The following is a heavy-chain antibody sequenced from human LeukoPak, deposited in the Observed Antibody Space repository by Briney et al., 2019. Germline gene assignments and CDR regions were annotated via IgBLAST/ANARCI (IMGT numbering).Heavy chain of an antibody. Sequence: RGSLRLSSAASRFTSSSDAMRCVRHAPGKGLGYVAGISSNGDGTAYANSVKGRFTISRDNSKNTLYLQMGSLRSEDMAVFYCAIVIAVAAFDYWGQGTLVTVSS. V-gene: IGHV3-64*01. CDR3: AIVIAVAAFDY. J-gene: IGHJ4*02. CDR2: ISSNGDGT. CDR1: RFTSSSDA. D-gene: IGHD6-19*01.